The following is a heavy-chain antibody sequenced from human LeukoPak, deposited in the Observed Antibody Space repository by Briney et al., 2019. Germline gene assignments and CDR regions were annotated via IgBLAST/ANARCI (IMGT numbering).Heavy chain of an antibody. CDR3: ARDWRGDSGTHTIDY. V-gene: IGHV1-18*04. D-gene: IGHD3-10*01. Sequence: ASVKVSCKASGYTFTIYGISWVRQAPGQGLEWMGWISSYNGNTNYAQKLQGRVTMTTDTSTSTAYMELTSLRPDDTAVYYCARDWRGDSGTHTIDYWGQGTLVTVSS. J-gene: IGHJ4*02. CDR1: GYTFTIYG. CDR2: ISSYNGNT.